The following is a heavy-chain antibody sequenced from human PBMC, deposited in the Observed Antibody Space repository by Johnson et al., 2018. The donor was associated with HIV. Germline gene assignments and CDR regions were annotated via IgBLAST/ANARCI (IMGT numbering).Heavy chain of an antibody. CDR1: GFSFSGYA. J-gene: IGHJ3*02. CDR3: GKVENDCGSPSGYVVAFAN. Sequence: EQLVESGGGLVQPGGSLRLSCAASGFSFSGYAMTWVRQAPGKGLEWVSVMTGNGDRTYYAESVKGRFTISRDNSKNTLYLQMNSLRVEDTAVYYCGKVENDCGSPSGYVVAFANWGPGTMVSVSS. V-gene: IGHV3-23*04. D-gene: IGHD2-2*01. CDR2: MTGNGDRT.